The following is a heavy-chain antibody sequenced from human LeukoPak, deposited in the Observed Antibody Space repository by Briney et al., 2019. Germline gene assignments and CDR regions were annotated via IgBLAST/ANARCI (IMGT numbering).Heavy chain of an antibody. CDR1: GFTFSSYS. J-gene: IGHJ3*02. CDR2: ISSSSSYI. V-gene: IGHV3-21*01. CDR3: ARGLIAAAKRKIDAFDI. D-gene: IGHD6-13*01. Sequence: GGSLRLSCAASGFTFSSYSMNWVRQAPGKGLEWVSSISSSSSYIYYADSVKGRFTISRDNAKNSLYLQMNSLRAEDTAVYYCARGLIAAAKRKIDAFDIWGQGTMVTVSS.